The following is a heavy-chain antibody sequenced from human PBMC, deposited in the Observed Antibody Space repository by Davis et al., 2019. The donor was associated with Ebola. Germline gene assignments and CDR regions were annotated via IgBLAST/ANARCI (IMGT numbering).Heavy chain of an antibody. D-gene: IGHD2-15*01. CDR1: GFSFSSYW. J-gene: IGHJ4*02. V-gene: IGHV3-7*01. CDR2: IRQDGSEK. CDR3: VREGGGSWGY. Sequence: PGGSLRLSCAASGFSFSSYWMSWVRQAPRKGLEWVANIRQDGSEKYYVDSVEGRFAVSRDNAKNSVYLQMNSLRAEDTAVYYCVREGGGSWGYWGQGTLVTVSS.